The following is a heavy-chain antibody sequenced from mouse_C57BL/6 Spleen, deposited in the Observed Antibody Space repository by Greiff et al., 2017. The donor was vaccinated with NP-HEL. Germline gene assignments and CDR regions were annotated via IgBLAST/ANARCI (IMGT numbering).Heavy chain of an antibody. J-gene: IGHJ3*01. CDR3: ARGGLRPPFAY. CDR2: IYPRSGNT. Sequence: VKLLESGAELARPGASVKLSCKASGYTFTSYGISWVKQRTGQGLEWIGEIYPRSGNTYYNEKFKGKATLTADKSSSTAYMELRSLTSEDSAVYFCARGGLRPPFAYWGQGTLVTVSA. CDR1: GYTFTSYG. V-gene: IGHV1-81*01. D-gene: IGHD2-4*01.